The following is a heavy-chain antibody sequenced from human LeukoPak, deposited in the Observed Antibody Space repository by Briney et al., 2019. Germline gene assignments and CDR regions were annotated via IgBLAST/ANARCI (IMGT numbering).Heavy chain of an antibody. CDR2: INPNSGGT. Sequence: ASVKVSCKASGYTFTGYYMHWVRQAPGQGLEWMGWINPNSGGTNYAQKFQGRVTMTRDTSISTAYMEPSRLRSGDTAVYYCARGPQYYYDSSGPGDYWGQGTLVTVSS. CDR3: ARGPQYYYDSSGPGDY. V-gene: IGHV1-2*02. CDR1: GYTFTGYY. J-gene: IGHJ4*02. D-gene: IGHD3-22*01.